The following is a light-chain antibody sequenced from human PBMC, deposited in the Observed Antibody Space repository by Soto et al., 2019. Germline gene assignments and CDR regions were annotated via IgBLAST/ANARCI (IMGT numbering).Light chain of an antibody. CDR3: QQYDSSPWT. Sequence: EIVLTQSPGTLSLSPGERATLSCRASQSVRSSYLAWYQQKPGQAPMLLICGASSRATGLPDRFSGSGSGTVFTLTISRLEPEDFAVYYCQQYDSSPWTFGQGTKVEIK. CDR2: GAS. V-gene: IGKV3-20*01. J-gene: IGKJ1*01. CDR1: QSVRSSY.